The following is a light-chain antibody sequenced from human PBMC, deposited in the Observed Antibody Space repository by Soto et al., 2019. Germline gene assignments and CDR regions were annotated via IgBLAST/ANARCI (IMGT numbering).Light chain of an antibody. CDR2: GAS. CDR3: RQYCSAPRWT. Sequence: EIVMTQSPGTLSLSPGERATISCRASQTVSSSYLAWYQQKPDQAPRLLIYGASSRATCVPDRFSGSGCGTDVIIITSRMVHEEVVAYYCRQYCSAPRWTFGQGTKVEIK. V-gene: IGKV3-20*01. J-gene: IGKJ1*01. CDR1: QTVSSSY.